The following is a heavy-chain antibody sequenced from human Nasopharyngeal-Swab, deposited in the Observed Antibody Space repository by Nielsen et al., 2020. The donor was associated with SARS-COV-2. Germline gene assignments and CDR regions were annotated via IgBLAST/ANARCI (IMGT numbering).Heavy chain of an antibody. D-gene: IGHD6-6*01. CDR3: AKDRRSSSSVGWFDP. Sequence: GESLKISCSASGFTFSSYAMHWVRQAPGKGLEYVSAISSNGGSTYYADSVKGRFTISRDDSKNTLYLQMNSLRAEDTAVYFCAKDRRSSSSVGWFDPWGQGTLVSVSS. CDR1: GFTFSSYA. V-gene: IGHV3-64*04. CDR2: ISSNGGST. J-gene: IGHJ5*02.